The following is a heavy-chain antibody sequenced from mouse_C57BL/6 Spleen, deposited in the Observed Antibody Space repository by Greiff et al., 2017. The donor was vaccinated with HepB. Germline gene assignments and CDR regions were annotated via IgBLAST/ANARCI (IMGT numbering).Heavy chain of an antibody. D-gene: IGHD5-5*01. CDR3: ARLQLPYYFDY. CDR1: GYAFSSSW. Sequence: VQRVESGPELVKPGASVKISCKASGYAFSSSWMNWVKQRPGKGLEWIGRIYPGDGDTNYNGKFKGKATLTADKSSSTAYMQLSSLTSEDSAVYFCARLQLPYYFDYWGQGTTLTVSS. CDR2: IYPGDGDT. V-gene: IGHV1-82*01. J-gene: IGHJ2*01.